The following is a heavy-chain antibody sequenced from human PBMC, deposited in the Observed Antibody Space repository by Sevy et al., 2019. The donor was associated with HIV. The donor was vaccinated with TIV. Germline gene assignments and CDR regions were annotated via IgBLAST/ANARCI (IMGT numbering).Heavy chain of an antibody. CDR3: AKVLNPALESMMEVTVRSLKGFDV. J-gene: IGHJ3*01. CDR2: ISGFGNT. D-gene: IGHD3-22*01. V-gene: IGHV3-23*01. Sequence: GGSLRLSCAASGFTFNTHVMNWVRQAPGKGLEWVSSISGFGNTYYADSVRGRVTISRDNAKNTLYLQMNSLRADDTAVYYCAKVLNPALESMMEVTVRSLKGFDVWGQGTMVTVSS. CDR1: GFTFNTHV.